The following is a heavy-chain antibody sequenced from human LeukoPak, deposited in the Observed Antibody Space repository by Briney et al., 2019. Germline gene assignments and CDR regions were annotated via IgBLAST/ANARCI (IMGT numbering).Heavy chain of an antibody. CDR2: ISYDGSNK. CDR3: AKDTEVYLEWLSKYYYYYGMDV. V-gene: IGHV3-30*18. D-gene: IGHD3-3*01. CDR1: GFTFSSYG. J-gene: IGHJ6*02. Sequence: PGRSLRLSCAASGFTFSSYGMHWVRQAPGKGLEWVAVISYDGSNKYYADSVKGRFTISRDNSKNTLYLQMNSLRAEDTAVYYCAKDTEVYLEWLSKYYYYYGMDVWGQGTTVTVSS.